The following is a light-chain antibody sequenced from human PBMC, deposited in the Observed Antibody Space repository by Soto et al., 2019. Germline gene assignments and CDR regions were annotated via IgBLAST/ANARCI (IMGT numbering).Light chain of an antibody. J-gene: IGKJ5*01. Sequence: DTHMTQSPSYLSASVGYIFTITCQASQNIKNYLNWYKQKPGRAPKLLIYDASNLEAGVPSRLRGSGSGTDFTFTISSMKPEDTATYYCQQYENIPTFGQGTRLEIK. CDR2: DAS. V-gene: IGKV1-33*01. CDR1: QNIKNY. CDR3: QQYENIPT.